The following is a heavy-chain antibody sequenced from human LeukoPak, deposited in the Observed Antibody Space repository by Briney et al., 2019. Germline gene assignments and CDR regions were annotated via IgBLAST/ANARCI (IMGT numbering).Heavy chain of an antibody. CDR3: AREWGTYYYDSSGYPSDY. Sequence: ASVKVSCKASGYTFTDYYTHWVRQAPGQGPEWMGWINPSGGSTSYAQKFQGRVTMTRDMSTSTVYMELSSLRSEDTAVYYCAREWGTYYYDSSGYPSDYWGQGTLVTVSS. CDR1: GYTFTDYY. CDR2: INPSGGST. D-gene: IGHD3-22*01. V-gene: IGHV1-46*01. J-gene: IGHJ4*02.